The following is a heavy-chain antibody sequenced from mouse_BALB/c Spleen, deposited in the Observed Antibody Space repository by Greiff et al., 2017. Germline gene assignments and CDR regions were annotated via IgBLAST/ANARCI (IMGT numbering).Heavy chain of an antibody. D-gene: IGHD1-1*01. CDR1: GFSLTSYG. Sequence: VQRVESGPGLVAPSQSLSITCTVSGFSLTSYGVHWVRQPPGMGLEWLGVIWAGGSTNYNSALMSRLSISKDNSKSQVFLKMNSLQTDDTAMYYCARSYYYGSSPFDYWGQGTTLTVSS. CDR2: IWAGGST. J-gene: IGHJ2*01. V-gene: IGHV2-9*02. CDR3: ARSYYYGSSPFDY.